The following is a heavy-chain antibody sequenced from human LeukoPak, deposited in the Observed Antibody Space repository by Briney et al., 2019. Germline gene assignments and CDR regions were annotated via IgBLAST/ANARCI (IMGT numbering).Heavy chain of an antibody. D-gene: IGHD2-15*01. J-gene: IGHJ5*02. CDR2: MNPNSGNT. Sequence: GASVKVSCKASGYTFTSYDINWLRQASGQGLEWMGWMNPNSGNTGYAQKFQGRFTMTWDTSITTAYMELSSLRSEDTAVYYCARVLSAVAATGRSFWFDPWGQGTLVTVSS. CDR1: GYTFTSYD. CDR3: ARVLSAVAATGRSFWFDP. V-gene: IGHV1-8*01.